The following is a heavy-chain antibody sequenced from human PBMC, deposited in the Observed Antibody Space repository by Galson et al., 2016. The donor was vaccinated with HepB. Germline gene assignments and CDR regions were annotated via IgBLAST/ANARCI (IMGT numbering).Heavy chain of an antibody. D-gene: IGHD6-19*01. J-gene: IGHJ4*02. Sequence: SLRLSCAGSGFTFNSYAMNWVRQAPRKGPEWVAAISSGGDITYYADSVKGRFTISRDNSKNTLYLHMNGLRAEDTALDYCAKDPCVFSPGWYYFDSWGQGTLVTVSA. CDR3: AKDPCVFSPGWYYFDS. CDR1: GFTFNSYA. CDR2: ISSGGDIT. V-gene: IGHV3-23*01.